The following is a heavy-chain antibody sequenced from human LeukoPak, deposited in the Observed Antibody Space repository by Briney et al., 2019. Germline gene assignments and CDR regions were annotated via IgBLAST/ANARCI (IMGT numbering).Heavy chain of an antibody. CDR2: IYYSGST. CDR1: GGSISSSSYY. Sequence: KTSETLSLTRTVSGGSISSSSYYWGWIRQPPGKGLEWIGSIYYSGSTYYNPSLKSRVTISVDTSKNQFSLKLSSVTAADTAVYYCARNAEYSYGYRNWFDPWGQGTLVTVSS. CDR3: ARNAEYSYGYRNWFDP. J-gene: IGHJ5*02. V-gene: IGHV4-39*07. D-gene: IGHD5-18*01.